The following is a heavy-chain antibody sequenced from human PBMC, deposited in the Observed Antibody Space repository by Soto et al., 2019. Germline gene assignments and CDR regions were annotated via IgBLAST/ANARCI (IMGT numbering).Heavy chain of an antibody. CDR1: GYTFTSYG. Sequence: ASVKVSCTASGYTFTSYGISWVRQAPGQGLEWMGWISAYNGNTNYAQKLQGRVTMTTDTSTSTAYMELRSLRSDDTAVYYCARDFLVADAFDIWGQGTMVTVSS. D-gene: IGHD2-8*02. CDR3: ARDFLVADAFDI. V-gene: IGHV1-18*01. CDR2: ISAYNGNT. J-gene: IGHJ3*02.